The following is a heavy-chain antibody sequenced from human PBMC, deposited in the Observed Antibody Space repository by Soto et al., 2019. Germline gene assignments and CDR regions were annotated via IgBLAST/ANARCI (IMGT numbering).Heavy chain of an antibody. CDR3: TAGKLYPSLDFDY. Sequence: GGSLRLSCVASGFTFGDYTMSWFRQAPGGGLEWVSFIRSKAYGATTEYAASVKGRFTISRDDSKSIAYLQMNSLKTEDTAVYYCTAGKLYPSLDFDYWGQGTLVTVSS. V-gene: IGHV3-49*03. CDR1: GFTFGDYT. D-gene: IGHD2-8*01. CDR2: IRSKAYGATT. J-gene: IGHJ4*02.